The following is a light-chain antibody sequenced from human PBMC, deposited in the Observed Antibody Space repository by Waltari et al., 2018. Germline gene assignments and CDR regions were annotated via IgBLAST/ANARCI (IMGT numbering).Light chain of an antibody. CDR3: ASWDGTLSGWL. Sequence: QSALTQPPSASGAPGQRVTISCSGCGSNIGTNFVYWYKQLPGSAPKLLMYRTDQRPSGVPDRFSGSKSGTSGSLAISGLRAEDEADYYCASWDGTLSGWLFGGGTTLTVL. V-gene: IGLV1-47*01. CDR2: RTD. CDR1: GSNIGTNF. J-gene: IGLJ3*02.